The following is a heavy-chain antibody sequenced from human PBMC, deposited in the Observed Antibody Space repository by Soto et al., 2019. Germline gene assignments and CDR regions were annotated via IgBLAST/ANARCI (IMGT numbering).Heavy chain of an antibody. CDR3: ARGHSTDCSNGVCSFFYNHEMDV. V-gene: IGHV1-2*04. J-gene: IGHJ6*02. Sequence: GASVKVSCKASGYSFTDYHIHWVRQARGQGLEWLGRINPKSGGTSTAQKFQGWVTMTRDRSISTVYMELTRLRSDDTAVYFCARGHSTDCSNGVCSFFYNHEMDVWGQGTTVTVSS. D-gene: IGHD2-8*01. CDR1: GYSFTDYH. CDR2: INPKSGGT.